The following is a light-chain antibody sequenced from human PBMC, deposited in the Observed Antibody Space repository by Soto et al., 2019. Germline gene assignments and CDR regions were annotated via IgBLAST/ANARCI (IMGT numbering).Light chain of an antibody. CDR2: DAS. CDR3: QQYSSYSWT. CDR1: QSISGW. J-gene: IGKJ1*01. V-gene: IGKV1-5*01. Sequence: DIQMTHAPSTLSASLGDRVTITCRASQSISGWLAWYQQKPGKAPKLLIYDASILESGVPSRFSGSGSGTEFTLTISSLQPDDFATYYCQQYSSYSWTFGQGTKVDIK.